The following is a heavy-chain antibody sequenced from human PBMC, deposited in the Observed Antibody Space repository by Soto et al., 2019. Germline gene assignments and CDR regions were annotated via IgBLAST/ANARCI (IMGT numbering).Heavy chain of an antibody. D-gene: IGHD2-2*01. J-gene: IGHJ3*02. Sequence: QVQLVQSGAEVNKPGASVKVSCKASGYTFTSYAMHWVRQAPGQRLEWMGWINAGNGNTKYSQKFQGRVTITRDTSASTAYMELSSLRSEDTAVYYCARGHGYCSGTSCYGLGAFDIWGQGTMVTVSS. CDR3: ARGHGYCSGTSCYGLGAFDI. CDR2: INAGNGNT. CDR1: GYTFTSYA. V-gene: IGHV1-3*01.